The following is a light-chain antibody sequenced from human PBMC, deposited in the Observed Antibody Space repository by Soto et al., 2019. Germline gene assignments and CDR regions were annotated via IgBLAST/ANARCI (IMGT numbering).Light chain of an antibody. CDR1: QSISKW. CDR2: DAS. CDR3: QQYNSYLWT. J-gene: IGKJ1*01. Sequence: DVVMTQSPSTLSASLGDRVRITCRASQSISKWMAWYQHKPGRAPELLIYDASTLQSGVSSRFSGSGSGTEFTLTISSLQPDHFATYYCQQYNSYLWTFGQGTKVDI. V-gene: IGKV1-5*01.